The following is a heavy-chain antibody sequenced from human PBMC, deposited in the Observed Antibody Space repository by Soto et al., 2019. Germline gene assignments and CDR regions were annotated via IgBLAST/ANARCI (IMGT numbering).Heavy chain of an antibody. J-gene: IGHJ6*02. D-gene: IGHD6-6*01. V-gene: IGHV6-1*01. CDR3: ARAKEYSSSSGMDV. Sequence: SQTLSLTCAISGDSVSSNNAAWNWISQSPSRGLEWLGRTYYRSKWYNDYAVSVKSRISFNPDTSKNQFSLQMKSVIPEDTAVYYCARAKEYSSSSGMDVWGQGTTVTSP. CDR1: GDSVSSNNAA. CDR2: TYYRSKWYN.